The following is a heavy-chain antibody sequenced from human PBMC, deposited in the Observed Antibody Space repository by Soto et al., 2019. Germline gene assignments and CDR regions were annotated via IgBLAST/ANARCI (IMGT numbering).Heavy chain of an antibody. J-gene: IGHJ4*02. CDR1: GITISNYP. CDR2: ISGSGDRT. D-gene: IGHD3-10*01. V-gene: IGHV3-23*01. CDR3: VKDDGGSPSTPPL. Sequence: EVQLLESGGGLVQPGGSLRLSCAASGITISNYPMSWVRQAPGKGLAWVSGISGSGDRTYYADSAKGRFTISKDSSKSSLSLQVDSLGVDDTAVYFCVKDDGGSPSTPPLWGQGTLVTVSS.